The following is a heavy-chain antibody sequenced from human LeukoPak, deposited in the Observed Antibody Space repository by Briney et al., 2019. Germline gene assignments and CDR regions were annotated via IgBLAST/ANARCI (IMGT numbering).Heavy chain of an antibody. Sequence: GAPVKVSCKASGGTFSNYAISWVRQAPGQGLEWMGGIIPIFSTPDFAQKFQGRVTMTTDTSTSTAYMELRSLRSDDTAVYYCARDLARITVFLGDYWGQGTLVTVSS. J-gene: IGHJ4*02. CDR3: ARDLARITVFLGDY. CDR2: IIPIFSTP. CDR1: GGTFSNYA. D-gene: IGHD3-3*01. V-gene: IGHV1-69*05.